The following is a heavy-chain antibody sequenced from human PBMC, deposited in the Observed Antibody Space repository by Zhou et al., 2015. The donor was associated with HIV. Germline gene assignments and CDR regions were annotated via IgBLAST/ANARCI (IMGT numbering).Heavy chain of an antibody. CDR3: AKDRYSSGWEDAFDI. CDR2: IRSKPNGGTT. V-gene: IGHV3-49*05. D-gene: IGHD6-19*01. CDR1: GITFGDYV. Sequence: EVHLVESGGGLVKPGRSLRLSCTASGITFGDYVMSWYRQAPGKGPEWVGFIRSKPNGGTTDYAAPVKGRFTISRDDSKSTLYLQMNSLRAEDTAVYYCAKDRYSSGWEDAFDIWGQGTMVTVSS. J-gene: IGHJ3*02.